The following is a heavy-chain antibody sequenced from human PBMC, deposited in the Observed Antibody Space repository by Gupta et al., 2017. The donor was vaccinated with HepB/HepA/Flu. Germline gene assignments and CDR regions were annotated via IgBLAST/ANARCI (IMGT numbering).Heavy chain of an antibody. Sequence: EVQLLESGGGLVQPGGSLRLSCAASGFTLSSYAMSWVRQAPGKGLEWVSAISGSGGSIYYADSVKGRFTISRDNSKNTLYLQMNSLRAEDTAVYYCAKEVYYYDSSGYPNWFDPWGQGTLVTVSS. D-gene: IGHD3-22*01. CDR2: ISGSGGSI. J-gene: IGHJ5*02. V-gene: IGHV3-23*01. CDR1: GFTLSSYA. CDR3: AKEVYYYDSSGYPNWFDP.